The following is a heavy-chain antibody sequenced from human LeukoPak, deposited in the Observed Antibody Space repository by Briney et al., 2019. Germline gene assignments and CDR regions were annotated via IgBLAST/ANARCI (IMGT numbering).Heavy chain of an antibody. V-gene: IGHV4-34*01. Sequence: SETLSLTCTVYGESFSGYYWSWIRQPPGKGLEWIGEINHSGSTHYNPSLKSRVTISLDTSKNQFSLKLSSVTAADTAVYYCASTERCSTTCPLDYWGQGTLVTVSS. CDR3: ASTERCSTTCPLDY. J-gene: IGHJ4*02. D-gene: IGHD2-2*01. CDR1: GESFSGYY. CDR2: INHSGST.